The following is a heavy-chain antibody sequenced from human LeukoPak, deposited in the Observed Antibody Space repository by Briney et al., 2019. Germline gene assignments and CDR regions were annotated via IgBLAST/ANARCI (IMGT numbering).Heavy chain of an antibody. D-gene: IGHD3-9*01. J-gene: IGHJ5*02. CDR1: GGSISSSSYY. CDR3: ARHLDYDILTGYSGTNCFDP. V-gene: IGHV4-39*01. CDR2: IYYSGST. Sequence: SETLSLTCTVSGGSISSSSYYWGWIRQPPGKGLEWIGSIYYSGSTYYNPSLKSRVTISVDTSKNQFSLKLSSVTSADTAVYYCARHLDYDILTGYSGTNCFDPWGQGTLVTVSS.